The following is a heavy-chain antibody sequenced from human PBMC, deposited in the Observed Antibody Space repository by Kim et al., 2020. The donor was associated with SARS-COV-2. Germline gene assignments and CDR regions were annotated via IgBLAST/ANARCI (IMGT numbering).Heavy chain of an antibody. CDR2: ITARGDSA. Sequence: GGSLRLSCAASGFTFTSCAMTWVRQAPGKGLEWVSSITARGDSAYYADSVKGRFTISRDNSKTTLYLQVNSLRAEDTAVYYCAKRASGAFAFWGQGTMVT. CDR1: GFTFTSCA. J-gene: IGHJ3*01. V-gene: IGHV3-23*01. CDR3: AKRASGAFAF.